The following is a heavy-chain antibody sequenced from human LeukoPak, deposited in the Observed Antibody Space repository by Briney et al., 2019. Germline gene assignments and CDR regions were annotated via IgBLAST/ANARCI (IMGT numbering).Heavy chain of an antibody. D-gene: IGHD4-23*01. CDR3: ARAPLRIAVVTVIEGGQNNWFDP. CDR1: GYTFTGYY. Sequence: ASVKVSCKASGYTFTGYYIHWVRQAPGQGLEWMGWINPNSGGTNYAQKFQGRVTMTRDTSISTAYMELSRLRADDTAVYYCARAPLRIAVVTVIEGGQNNWFDPWGQGTLVTVSS. V-gene: IGHV1-2*02. CDR2: INPNSGGT. J-gene: IGHJ5*02.